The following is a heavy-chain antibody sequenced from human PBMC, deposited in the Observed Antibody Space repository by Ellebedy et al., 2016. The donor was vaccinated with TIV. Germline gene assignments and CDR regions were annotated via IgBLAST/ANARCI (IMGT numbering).Heavy chain of an antibody. D-gene: IGHD5-12*01. Sequence: GGSLRLSCAASGFTFSSYAMHWVRQAPGKGLEWVAVISYDGSNKYYADSVKGRFTISRDNSKNTLYLQMNSLRPEDTAVYYCARAGSSAYDSPDYWGQGTLVSVST. CDR3: ARAGSSAYDSPDY. CDR1: GFTFSSYA. J-gene: IGHJ4*02. CDR2: ISYDGSNK. V-gene: IGHV3-30*01.